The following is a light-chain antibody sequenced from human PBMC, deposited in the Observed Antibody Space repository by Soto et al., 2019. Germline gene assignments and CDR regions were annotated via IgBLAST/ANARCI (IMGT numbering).Light chain of an antibody. J-gene: IGKJ1*01. CDR1: QYVGTR. V-gene: IGKV3-11*01. CDR3: HQRQSWPRT. CDR2: YTS. Sequence: EIVLTQSPATLSSSPGETATLSCRTSQYVGTRLAWYQRKPGQAPRLLIYYTSNRATGVPARFSGSGSGTDFTLTISSLAPEDFAIYYCHQRQSWPRTFGQGTKVDIK.